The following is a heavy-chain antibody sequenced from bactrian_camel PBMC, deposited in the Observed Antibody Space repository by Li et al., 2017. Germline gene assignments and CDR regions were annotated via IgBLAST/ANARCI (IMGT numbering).Heavy chain of an antibody. CDR2: IATDGSG. CDR3: AADLTARPYGGSCHPTRLIGYEYNY. CDR1: GSTRNSCG. D-gene: IGHD6*01. V-gene: IGHV3S53*01. Sequence: QLVESGGGSVQTGESLRLSCTAPGSTRNSCGVDWYRQAAGKQREWVASIATDGSGTYADSVKGRFTISRDKAKDTIYLQMNSLKPEDTAMYYCAADLTARPYGGSCHPTRLIGYEYNYWGQGTQVTVS. J-gene: IGHJ4*01.